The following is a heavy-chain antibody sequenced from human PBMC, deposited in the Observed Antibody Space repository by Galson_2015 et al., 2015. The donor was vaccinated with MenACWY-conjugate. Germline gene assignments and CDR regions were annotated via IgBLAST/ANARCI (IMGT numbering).Heavy chain of an antibody. CDR2: IKKDGSEK. CDR1: GFTFRNYW. Sequence: SLRLSCAASGFTFRNYWMTWVRQAPGKGLEWVASIKKDGSEKYYVDSVKGRFTISRDNAKNSMYLEMNSLRVEDTAVYSCARGHYGRDVWGQGTTVPASS. J-gene: IGHJ6*02. CDR3: ARGHYGRDV. V-gene: IGHV3-7*03.